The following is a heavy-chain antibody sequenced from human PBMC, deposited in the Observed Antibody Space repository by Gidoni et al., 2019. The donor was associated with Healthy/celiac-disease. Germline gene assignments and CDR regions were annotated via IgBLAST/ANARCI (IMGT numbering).Heavy chain of an antibody. CDR3: AKVRHHFLVGY. D-gene: IGHD3-3*01. J-gene: IGHJ4*02. CDR1: GFTFSSYA. V-gene: IGHV3-23*01. CDR2: NSGSGCSK. Sequence: EVQLLESGGGLVQPGGSLRLSCAASGFTFSSYAMSWVRQAPGKGLAWVSANSGSGCSKYYADPGKGPFTLSRDNSKNTLYLQMNSLRAEDTAVYYFAKVRHHFLVGYWGQGTLGTVSS.